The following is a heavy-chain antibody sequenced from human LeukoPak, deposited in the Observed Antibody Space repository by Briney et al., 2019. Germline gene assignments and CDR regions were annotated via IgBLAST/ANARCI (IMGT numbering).Heavy chain of an antibody. CDR3: ARGCGSTSCYDY. CDR2: ISSSGSPI. Sequence: GGSLRPSLPASGFTFIDYYMSGIGRAPGRGVDGVSYISSSGSPIYYADSVKGRFTISRDNAKNSLYLQMNSLRAEDTAVYYCARGCGSTSCYDYWGQGTLVTVSS. CDR1: GFTFIDYY. D-gene: IGHD2-2*01. J-gene: IGHJ4*02. V-gene: IGHV3-11*01.